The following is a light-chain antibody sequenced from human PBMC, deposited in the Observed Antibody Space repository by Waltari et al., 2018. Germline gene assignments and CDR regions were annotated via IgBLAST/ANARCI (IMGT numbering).Light chain of an antibody. CDR3: LVYYGGAWV. J-gene: IGLJ3*02. CDR2: TTN. CDR1: AGPFPRGYY. V-gene: IGLV7-43*01. Sequence: QTVVTQEPSLTVSPGGTVTLTCASSAGPFPRGYYPNWFQQKPGQAPRALSYTTNNKHSWTPARFSGSLLGDKAALTLSGVQPEDEAEYYCLVYYGGAWVFGGGTKLTVL.